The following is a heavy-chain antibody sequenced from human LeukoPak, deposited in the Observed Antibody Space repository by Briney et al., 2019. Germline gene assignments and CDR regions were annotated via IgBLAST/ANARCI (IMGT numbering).Heavy chain of an antibody. V-gene: IGHV4-59*01. Sequence: PSETLSLTCTVSGGSISNYYWSWIRQSPEKGLEWIGYVFYSGSTEYNPSLRSRVTISIDTSKNEFSLKLSSVTAADPAVYHCARALPPSYTFGSYFDLWGQGTLVTVSS. CDR2: VFYSGST. D-gene: IGHD3-16*02. J-gene: IGHJ4*02. CDR1: GGSISNYY. CDR3: ARALPPSYTFGSYFDL.